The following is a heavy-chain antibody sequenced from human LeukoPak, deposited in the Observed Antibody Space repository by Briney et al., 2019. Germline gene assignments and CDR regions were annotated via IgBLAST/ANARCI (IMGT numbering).Heavy chain of an antibody. CDR3: ARAGIVGATTGVAFDI. D-gene: IGHD1-26*01. Sequence: SVKVSCKASGGTFSSYAISWVRQAPGQGLEWMGGIIPIFGTANYAQKFQGRVTITTDEPTSTAYMELSSLRSEDTAVYYCARAGIVGATTGVAFDIWGQGTMVTVSS. V-gene: IGHV1-69*05. J-gene: IGHJ3*02. CDR1: GGTFSSYA. CDR2: IIPIFGTA.